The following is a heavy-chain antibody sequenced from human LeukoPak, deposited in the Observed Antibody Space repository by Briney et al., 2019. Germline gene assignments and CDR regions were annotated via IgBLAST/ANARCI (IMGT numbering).Heavy chain of an antibody. CDR1: GYTFTGYY. D-gene: IGHD3-9*01. J-gene: IGHJ4*02. Sequence: ASVKVSCKASGYTFTGYYMHWVRQAPGQGLEWMGRINPNSGGTNYAQEFQGRVTMTRDTSISTAYMELSRLRSDDTAVYYCARNGRHYDILTGYYNVPGDYWGQGTLVTVSS. V-gene: IGHV1-2*06. CDR2: INPNSGGT. CDR3: ARNGRHYDILTGYYNVPGDY.